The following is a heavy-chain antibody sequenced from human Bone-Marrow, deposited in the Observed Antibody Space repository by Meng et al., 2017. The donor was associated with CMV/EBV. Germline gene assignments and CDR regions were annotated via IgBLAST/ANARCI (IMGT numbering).Heavy chain of an antibody. CDR1: GFTFSSYA. J-gene: IGHJ4*02. V-gene: IGHV3-23*01. D-gene: IGHD3-22*01. CDR2: INGRGNNT. CDR3: AKRGSYYYDSSGYYIPSPFDH. Sequence: GGSLRLSCAASGFTFSSYALHWVRQAPGKGLERVSAINGRGNNTYYADSVKGRFTISRDNSKNTLFLQMNSRRAEDTAVYYWAKRGSYYYDSSGYYIPSPFDHWGQRTLVTVSS.